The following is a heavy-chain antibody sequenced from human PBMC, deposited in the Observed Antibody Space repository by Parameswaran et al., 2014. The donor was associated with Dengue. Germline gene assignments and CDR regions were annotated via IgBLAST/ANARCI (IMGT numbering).Heavy chain of an antibody. CDR3: ARAQKRYQLLSVGYYYYYMDV. D-gene: IGHD2-2*01. CDR2: INPSGGST. J-gene: IGHJ6*03. V-gene: IGHV1-46*01. Sequence: WVRQAPGQGLEWMGIINPSGGSTSYAQKFQGRVTMTRDTSTSTVYMELSSLRSEDTAVYYCARAQKRYQLLSVGYYYYYMDVWGKGTTVTVSS.